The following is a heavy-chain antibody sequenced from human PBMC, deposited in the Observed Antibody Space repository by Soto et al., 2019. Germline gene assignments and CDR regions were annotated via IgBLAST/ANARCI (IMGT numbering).Heavy chain of an antibody. V-gene: IGHV4-31*03. CDR2: IYHSGST. J-gene: IGHJ6*03. D-gene: IGHD3-10*01. CDR3: ASKRYYGSGSYRSYYYYYYMDV. CDR1: GGSISSGGYY. Sequence: SETLSLTCTVSGGSISSGGYYWSWIRQHPGKGREWIGDIYHSGSTNYNPSLKSRVTISVDTSKNQFSLKLSSVTAADTAVYYCASKRYYGSGSYRSYYYYYYMDVWGKGTTVTVSS.